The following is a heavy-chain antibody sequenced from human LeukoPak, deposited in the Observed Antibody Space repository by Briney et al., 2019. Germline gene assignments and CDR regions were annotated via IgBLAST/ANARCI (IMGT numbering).Heavy chain of an antibody. Sequence: GASVKVSCKASGYTFTSYYMHWVRQAPGQGLEWMGIINPSGGSTSYAQRFQGRLTMTRDTSTSTVYMELSSLRSDDTAVYYCTRSDYGGDSPIFGYWGQGTLVTVSS. D-gene: IGHD4-23*01. V-gene: IGHV1-46*01. CDR2: INPSGGST. J-gene: IGHJ4*02. CDR3: TRSDYGGDSPIFGY. CDR1: GYTFTSYY.